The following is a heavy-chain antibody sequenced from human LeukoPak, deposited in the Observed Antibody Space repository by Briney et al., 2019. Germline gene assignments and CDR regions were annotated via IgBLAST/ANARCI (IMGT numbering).Heavy chain of an antibody. V-gene: IGHV1-2*02. D-gene: IGHD1-26*01. J-gene: IGHJ5*02. CDR2: INPNSGGT. Sequence: ASVKVSCKASGYTFSGFYIYWVRQAPGQGLEWMGWINPNSGGTNYAQKFQGRVTMTRDTSISTAYMELSRLRSDDTAVYYCARGSIVGATYDHWFDPWGQGTLVTVSS. CDR3: ARGSIVGATYDHWFDP. CDR1: GYTFSGFY.